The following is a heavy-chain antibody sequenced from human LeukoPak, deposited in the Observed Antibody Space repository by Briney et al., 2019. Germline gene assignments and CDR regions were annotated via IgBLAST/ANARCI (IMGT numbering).Heavy chain of an antibody. Sequence: PGRSLRLSCAASGFSFNSYVMHWVRQAPGKGLEWVAVILYDGSNKYYGDSVKGRFTISRDNSKNTLYLQMNSLRAEDTAVYFCARAPYCSSPNCAYFDPWGQGTMVTVSS. D-gene: IGHD2-2*01. CDR3: ARAPYCSSPNCAYFDP. V-gene: IGHV3-30-3*01. J-gene: IGHJ5*02. CDR1: GFSFNSYV. CDR2: ILYDGSNK.